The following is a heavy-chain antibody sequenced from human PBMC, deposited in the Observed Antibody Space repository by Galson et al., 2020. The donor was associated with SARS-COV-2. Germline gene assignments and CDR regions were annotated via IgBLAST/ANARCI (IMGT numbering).Heavy chain of an antibody. J-gene: IGHJ4*02. CDR2: IYHSGST. CDR1: GYSISSGYY. CDR3: ARVGSGSYYAADY. V-gene: IGHV4-38-2*02. Sequence: SQTLSLTCTVSGYSISSGYYWGWIRQPPGKGLEWIGSIYHSGSTYYNPSLKSRVTISVDTSKNQFSLKLSSVTAADTAVYYCARVGSGSYYAADYWGQGTLVTVSS. D-gene: IGHD1-26*01.